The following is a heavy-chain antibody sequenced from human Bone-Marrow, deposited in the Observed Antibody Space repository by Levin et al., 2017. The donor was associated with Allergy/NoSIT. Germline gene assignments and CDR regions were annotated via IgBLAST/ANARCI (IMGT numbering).Heavy chain of an antibody. CDR2: MNPNSGNT. D-gene: IGHD5-18*01. J-gene: IGHJ6*02. V-gene: IGHV1-8*01. Sequence: ASVKVSCKASGYTFTSYDINWVRQATGQGLEWMGWMNPNSGNTGYAQKFQGRVTMTRNTSISTAYMELSSLRSEDTAVYYCARGGYSYGLTSYYYGMDGWGQGTTVTVSS. CDR1: GYTFTSYD. CDR3: ARGGYSYGLTSYYYGMDG.